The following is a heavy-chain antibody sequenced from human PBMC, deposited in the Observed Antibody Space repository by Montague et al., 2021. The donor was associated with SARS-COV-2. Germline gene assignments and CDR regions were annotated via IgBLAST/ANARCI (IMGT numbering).Heavy chain of an antibody. CDR1: GGSISSSSYY. V-gene: IGHV4-39*01. D-gene: IGHD3/OR15-3a*01. CDR3: ARGLVGWFDP. J-gene: IGHJ5*02. CDR2: IYNSGST. Sequence: SETLSLTCTVSGGSISSSSYYWGWIRQPPGKGLEWIGSIYNSGSTYYNPSLKSRVTISVDTSKNQFSLKLSSVTAADTAVYYCARGLVGWFDPWGQGTLVTVSS.